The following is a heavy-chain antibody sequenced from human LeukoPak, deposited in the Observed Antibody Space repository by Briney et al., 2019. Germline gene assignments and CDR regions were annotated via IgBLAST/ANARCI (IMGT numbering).Heavy chain of an antibody. J-gene: IGHJ4*02. CDR1: RYTFTSYV. Sequence: GASVKVSCKASRYTFTSYVLYWVRQATGQGLEWMGWMNPNSGNTGYAQTFQGRVTMTRNTSISTAYMELSSLRSEDTAVYYSARVHYGYSGYDNFAYWGQGTLVTVSS. CDR2: MNPNSGNT. D-gene: IGHD5-12*01. V-gene: IGHV1-8*01. CDR3: ARVHYGYSGYDNFAY.